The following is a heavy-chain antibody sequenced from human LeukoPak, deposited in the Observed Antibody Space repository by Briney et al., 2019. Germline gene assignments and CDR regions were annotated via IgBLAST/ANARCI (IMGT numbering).Heavy chain of an antibody. J-gene: IGHJ4*02. V-gene: IGHV3-23*01. Sequence: GGSLRLSCEARGFIFTNYAMTWVRQAPGKGLEWVSVIYGGGSGGSTSYADSVKGRFTISIDNSKNTLYLQMNSLRAEDTAVDYCARIAAAGPFDYWGQGTLVTVSS. CDR1: GFIFTNYA. D-gene: IGHD6-13*01. CDR2: IYGGGSGGST. CDR3: ARIAAAGPFDY.